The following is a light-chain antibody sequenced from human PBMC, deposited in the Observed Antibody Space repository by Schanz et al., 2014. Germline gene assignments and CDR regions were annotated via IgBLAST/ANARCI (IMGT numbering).Light chain of an antibody. J-gene: IGLJ2*01. V-gene: IGLV2-14*03. CDR2: DVD. CDR3: SSYSSTNTVV. Sequence: QSALTQPASVSGSPGQSITISCTGTASDIGSYNYVSWYQHHPARAPKLLIYDVDNRPSAVSSRFSGSKSGNTASLTISGLQAEDEAHYYCSSYSSTNTVVFGGGTKLTVL. CDR1: ASDIGSYNY.